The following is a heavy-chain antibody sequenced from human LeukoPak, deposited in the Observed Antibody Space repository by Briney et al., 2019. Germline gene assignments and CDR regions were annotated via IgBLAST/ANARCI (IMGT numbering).Heavy chain of an antibody. D-gene: IGHD3-16*01. J-gene: IGHJ4*02. CDR1: GFTVSSNY. CDR2: IYSGGST. CDR3: ARGGLALFDY. V-gene: IGHV3-53*04. Sequence: TGGSPRLSCAASGFTVSSNYMSWVRQAPGKGLEWVSVIYSGGSTYYADSVKGRFTISRHNSKNTLYLQMNSLRAEDTAVYYCARGGLALFDYWGQGTLVTVSS.